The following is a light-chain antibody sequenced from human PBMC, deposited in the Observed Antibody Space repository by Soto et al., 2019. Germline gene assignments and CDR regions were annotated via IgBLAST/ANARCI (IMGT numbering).Light chain of an antibody. J-gene: IGKJ5*01. CDR2: SAS. Sequence: DIQMTQSPSSLSASVGDRVTITCRASQDISVYLAWYQQKAGKVPKLLIYSASTLQSGVPPRFSGSGSGTDFTLTISSLQPEHVATYFCQKFNTAPLTFGQGTRLEIK. CDR1: QDISVY. V-gene: IGKV1-27*01. CDR3: QKFNTAPLT.